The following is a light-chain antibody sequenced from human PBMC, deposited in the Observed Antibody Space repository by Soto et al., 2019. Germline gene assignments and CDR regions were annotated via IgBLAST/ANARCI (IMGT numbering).Light chain of an antibody. CDR3: QHFDDSLT. V-gene: IGKV3-20*01. Sequence: EIVLTQSPGTLSLSPGERATLSCRASQSVDSSTLAWYHQKPGQAHRLLISGPSNRATGIPDRFSGSGSGTDFTLTISRLEPEDFAVYYCQHFDDSLTFGGGTKVEIK. J-gene: IGKJ4*01. CDR1: QSVDSST. CDR2: GPS.